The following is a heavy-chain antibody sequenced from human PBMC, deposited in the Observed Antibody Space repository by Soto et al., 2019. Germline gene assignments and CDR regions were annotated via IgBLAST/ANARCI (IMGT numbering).Heavy chain of an antibody. Sequence: ASVKVSCKASGGTFSSYAISWVRQAPGQGLEWMGGIIPIFGTANYAQKFQGRVTITADESTSTAYMELSSLRSEDTAVYYCARNFDSSGYSWFDPWGQGTLVTVSS. J-gene: IGHJ5*02. V-gene: IGHV1-69*13. CDR1: GGTFSSYA. CDR3: ARNFDSSGYSWFDP. CDR2: IIPIFGTA. D-gene: IGHD3-22*01.